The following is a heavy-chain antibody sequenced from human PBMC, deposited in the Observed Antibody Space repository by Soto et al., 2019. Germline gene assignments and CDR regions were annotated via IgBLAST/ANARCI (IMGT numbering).Heavy chain of an antibody. J-gene: IGHJ4*02. V-gene: IGHV1-3*01. CDR2: INAGYGNT. CDR3: ARDTGDGTFDF. Sequence: GASVKVSCKASGYTFSSYAVHWVHQAPGQRLEWLGWINAGYGNTKSSQKFQDRVTISRDTSASTAYMELTSLRSEDTAVYYCARDTGDGTFDFWGQGTLVTVSS. D-gene: IGHD7-27*01. CDR1: GYTFSSYA.